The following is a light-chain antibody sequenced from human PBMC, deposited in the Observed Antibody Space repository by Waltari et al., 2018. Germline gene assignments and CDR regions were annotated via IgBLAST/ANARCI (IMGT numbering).Light chain of an antibody. CDR3: QQYGSSVLYT. CDR1: QSLTKRY. V-gene: IGKV3-20*01. CDR2: GAS. Sequence: VLTQSPGTLSLSPGERATLSCRASQSLTKRYLAWYQQKPGQAPRLLIYGASSSAAGTPDRFSGSGSGTDFTLTISRLEPEDFAVYYCQQYGSSVLYTFGQGTKLEIK. J-gene: IGKJ2*01.